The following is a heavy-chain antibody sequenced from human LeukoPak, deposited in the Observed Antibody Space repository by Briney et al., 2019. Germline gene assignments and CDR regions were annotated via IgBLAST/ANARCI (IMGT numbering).Heavy chain of an antibody. V-gene: IGHV1-46*01. CDR1: GYTFTSYY. J-gene: IGHJ6*04. CDR3: ARVPSDYYGMDV. Sequence: ASVKVSCKASGYTFTSYYMHWVRQAPGQGLEWMGIINPSGGSTSYAQKFQGRVTMTRDTSTSAVYMGLSSLRSEDTAVYYCARVPSDYYGMDVWGKGTTVTVSS. CDR2: INPSGGST.